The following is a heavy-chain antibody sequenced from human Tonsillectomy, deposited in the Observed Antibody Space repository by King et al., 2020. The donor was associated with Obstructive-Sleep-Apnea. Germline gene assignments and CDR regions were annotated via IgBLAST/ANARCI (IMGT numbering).Heavy chain of an antibody. D-gene: IGHD3-9*01. CDR3: ARIGDYDILTGYYSPFDY. J-gene: IGHJ4*02. CDR2: IFSNDEK. V-gene: IGHV2-26*01. Sequence: TLKESGPVLVKPTETLTLTCTVSGVSLSNARMGVSWIRQPPGKALEWLAHIFSNDEKSYSTSLKSRLTISKDTSKSQVVLTMTNMDPVDTATYYCARIGDYDILTGYYSPFDYWGQGTLVTVSS. CDR1: GVSLSNARMG.